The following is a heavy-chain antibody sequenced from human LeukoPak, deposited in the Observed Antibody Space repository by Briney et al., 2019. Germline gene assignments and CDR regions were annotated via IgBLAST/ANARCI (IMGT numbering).Heavy chain of an antibody. CDR2: INHSGST. Sequence: SETLSLTCAVYGGSFSGYYWSWIRDPPGKGLEWIGEINHSGSTNYNPSLKSRVTISVDTSKNQFSLKLSSVTAADTAVYYCRAGYRYGMDVWGQGTTVTVSS. CDR3: RAGYRYGMDV. J-gene: IGHJ6*02. CDR1: GGSFSGYY. D-gene: IGHD3-9*01. V-gene: IGHV4-34*01.